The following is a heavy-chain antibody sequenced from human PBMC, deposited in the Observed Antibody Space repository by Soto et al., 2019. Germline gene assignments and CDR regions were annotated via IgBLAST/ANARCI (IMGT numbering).Heavy chain of an antibody. V-gene: IGHV1-69*01. D-gene: IGHD6-6*01. CDR3: ARSGPRPKAVCFPYWFDP. CDR2: IIPIFGSA. CDR1: GGIFSTYA. Sequence: QVQLVQSGAEVKKPGSSVKVSCKASGGIFSTYAVSWARQAPGQGLEWMGGIIPIFGSAIYAPKFQGRLTITADESTSTAYMELSSLRSEDTAMYYCARSGPRPKAVCFPYWFDPWGQGTLVTVSS. J-gene: IGHJ5*02.